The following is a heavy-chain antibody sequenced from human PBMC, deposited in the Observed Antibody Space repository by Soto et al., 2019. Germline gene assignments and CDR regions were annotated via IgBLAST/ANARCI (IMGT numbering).Heavy chain of an antibody. CDR1: GFTFRGSS. D-gene: IGHD3-10*01. CDR3: TRRDDIGTFASHY. Sequence: VQLVESGGGLVQPGGSLTLSCVASGFTFRGSSIHWVRQASGKGLEWVGRIRSKANTYATQYAESVKGRFTMSRDASKNTAYLEMNSLKTHDTSIYYCTRRDDIGTFASHYWGQGTLVTVSS. V-gene: IGHV3-73*02. J-gene: IGHJ4*02. CDR2: IRSKANTYAT.